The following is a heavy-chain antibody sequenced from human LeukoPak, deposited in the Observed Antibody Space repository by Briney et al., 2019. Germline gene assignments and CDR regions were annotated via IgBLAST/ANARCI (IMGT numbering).Heavy chain of an antibody. CDR2: INAGNGNT. CDR3: ARGAYSSSWYPGSYYMDV. V-gene: IGHV1-3*03. D-gene: IGHD6-13*01. CDR1: GYTFTNYA. J-gene: IGHJ6*03. Sequence: ASVTVSCKASGYTFTNYAMKWVRQAPGQRLEWMGWINAGNGNTKYSQEFQGRVTITRDTSASTAYMELSSLRSEDMAVYYCARGAYSSSWYPGSYYMDVWGKGTTVTVSS.